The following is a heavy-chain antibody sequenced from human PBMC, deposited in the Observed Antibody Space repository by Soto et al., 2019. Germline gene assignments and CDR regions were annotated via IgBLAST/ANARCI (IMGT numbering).Heavy chain of an antibody. CDR2: MNPNSGNT. CDR3: ARGPDIYCSSTSCYFVWFEGHAFAI. J-gene: IGHJ3*02. Sequence: ASVKVSCKASGYTFTSYDINWVRQATGQGLEWMGWMNPNSGNTGYAQKFQGRVTMTRNTSISTAYMELSSLRSEDTAVYYCARGPDIYCSSTSCYFVWFEGHAFAIWGQGTMVTVSS. V-gene: IGHV1-8*01. D-gene: IGHD2-2*01. CDR1: GYTFTSYD.